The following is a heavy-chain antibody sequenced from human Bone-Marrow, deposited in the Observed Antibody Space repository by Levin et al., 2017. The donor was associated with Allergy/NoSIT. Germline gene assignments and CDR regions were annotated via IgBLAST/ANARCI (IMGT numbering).Heavy chain of an antibody. Sequence: GGSLRLSCAASGFRFSVFSMNWVRQAPGKGLEWISYIHSSSKTTYYADSVKGRFTISRDNVKNSLYLQMDSLRDEDTALYYCARDFWNGTAYHGMDVWGQGTKVTVSS. CDR1: GFRFSVFS. V-gene: IGHV3-48*02. CDR2: IHSSSKTT. CDR3: ARDFWNGTAYHGMDV. J-gene: IGHJ6*02. D-gene: IGHD3-3*01.